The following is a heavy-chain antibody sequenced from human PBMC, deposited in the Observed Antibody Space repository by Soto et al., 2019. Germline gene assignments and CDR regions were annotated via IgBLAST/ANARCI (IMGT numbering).Heavy chain of an antibody. CDR2: IIPTFGTA. CDR3: ARGTDGYNDYYYGMDV. J-gene: IGHJ6*02. CDR1: GGTFSSYS. D-gene: IGHD5-12*01. Sequence: SVKVSCKASGGTFSSYSISWVRQAPGQGLEWMGGIIPTFGTANYAQKFQGRVTITADESTGTAYMELSSLRSEDTAVYYCARGTDGYNDYYYGMDVWGQGTTVTVSS. V-gene: IGHV1-69*13.